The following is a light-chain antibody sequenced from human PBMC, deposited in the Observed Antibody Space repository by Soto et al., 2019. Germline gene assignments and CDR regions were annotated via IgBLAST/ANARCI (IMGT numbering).Light chain of an antibody. Sequence: EIVLTQSPATLSLSPGERATLTCRVSQSVSNFLAWYQHKPGQAPRLLIYDASIRAAGVPARFSGSGSGTDFSLTISSLEPEDFAIYYCQQRSIWPPWTFGQGTKVELK. CDR2: DAS. CDR1: QSVSNF. CDR3: QQRSIWPPWT. J-gene: IGKJ1*01. V-gene: IGKV3-11*01.